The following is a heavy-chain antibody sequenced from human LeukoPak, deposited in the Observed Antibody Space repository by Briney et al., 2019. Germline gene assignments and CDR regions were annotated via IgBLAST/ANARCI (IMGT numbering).Heavy chain of an antibody. CDR2: IKQDGSEK. V-gene: IGHV3-7*01. CDR3: ARDASRGYSGYDSDVYGY. J-gene: IGHJ4*02. D-gene: IGHD5-12*01. Sequence: PGRSLRLSCAASGFTFSSYWMSWVRQAPGKGLEWVANIKQDGSEKYYVDSVKGRFTISRDNAKNSLYLQMNSLRAEDTAVYYCARDASRGYSGYDSDVYGYWGQGTLVTVSS. CDR1: GFTFSSYW.